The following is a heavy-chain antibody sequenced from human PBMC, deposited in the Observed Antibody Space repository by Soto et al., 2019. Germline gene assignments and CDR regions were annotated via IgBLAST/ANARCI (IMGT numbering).Heavy chain of an antibody. D-gene: IGHD2-2*01. CDR1: GDSMTSGDYS. V-gene: IGHV4-30-2*01. Sequence: QLQLQESGSRLVKSSQTLSLTCTVSGDSMTSGDYSWSWIRQPPGKGLEWLGYISRTGNTHYSPSLTSRVSISQDRSKNQFSLELTSVTAADTAVYYCARGDYQYSIDYWGQGTLVTVSS. J-gene: IGHJ4*02. CDR3: ARGDYQYSIDY. CDR2: ISRTGNT.